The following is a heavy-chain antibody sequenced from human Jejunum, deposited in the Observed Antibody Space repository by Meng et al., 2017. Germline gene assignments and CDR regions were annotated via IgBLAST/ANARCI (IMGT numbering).Heavy chain of an antibody. J-gene: IGHJ4*02. CDR2: FAANNST. Sequence: EGELVEFGGGWVQPGGSLRLSCADSGFTFSISSMSWVRQAPGKGLEWVSTFAANNSTYYAESVKGRFTISRDNSKNTLSLQMNSLRAEDTAVYYCAKLTSFWGQGTLVTVSS. V-gene: IGHV3-23*04. CDR1: GFTFSISS. D-gene: IGHD3-16*01. CDR3: AKLTSF.